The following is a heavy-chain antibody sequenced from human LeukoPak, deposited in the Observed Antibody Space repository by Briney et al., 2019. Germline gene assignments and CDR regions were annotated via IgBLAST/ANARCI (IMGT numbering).Heavy chain of an antibody. J-gene: IGHJ5*02. CDR2: IIPIFGTA. CDR1: GGTFSSYA. V-gene: IGHV1-69*13. D-gene: IGHD3-22*01. Sequence: WASVKVSCKASGGTFSSYAISWVRQAPGQGLEWMGGIIPIFGTANYAQKFQGRVTITADESTSTAYMELSSLRSEDTAVYYCARGGPSGSFQYNWFDPWGQGTLVTVSS. CDR3: ARGGPSGSFQYNWFDP.